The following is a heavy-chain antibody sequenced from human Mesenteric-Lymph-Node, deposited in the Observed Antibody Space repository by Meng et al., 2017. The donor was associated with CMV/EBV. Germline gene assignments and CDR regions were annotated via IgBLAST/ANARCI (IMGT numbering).Heavy chain of an antibody. CDR1: GFTFSDYY. J-gene: IGHJ4*02. D-gene: IGHD1-26*01. CDR2: IGNSGTPI. CDR3: ARGVGATARNPFDY. V-gene: IGHV3-11*01. Sequence: GGSLRLSCAASGFTFSDYYMSWIRRAPGKGPEWVAYIGNSGTPIYYPHSVKGRFTISRDNAKHSLYLQMNSLRAEDTAVYHCARGVGATARNPFDYWGRGTLVTVSS.